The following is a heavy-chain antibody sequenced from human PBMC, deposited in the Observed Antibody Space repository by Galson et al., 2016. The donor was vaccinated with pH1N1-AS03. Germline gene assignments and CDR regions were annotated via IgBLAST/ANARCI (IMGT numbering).Heavy chain of an antibody. CDR2: FHPGDSDT. CDR1: GYRFSTYY. V-gene: IGHV5-51*01. Sequence: QSGAEVKKPGESLNISCQGSGYRFSTYYIAWVRQMPGKGLEWMGIFHPGDSDTKYHPSFQGLVTMSADKSTNTAYLHWSSLKASDTAIYYCARHSQCARVTCYSAYFFAFDVWGRGTAVTVSP. J-gene: IGHJ6*01. CDR3: ARHSQCARVTCYSAYFFAFDV. D-gene: IGHD3-9*01.